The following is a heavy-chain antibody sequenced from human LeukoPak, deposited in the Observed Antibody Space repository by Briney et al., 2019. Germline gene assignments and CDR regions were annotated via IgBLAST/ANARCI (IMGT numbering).Heavy chain of an antibody. J-gene: IGHJ4*02. Sequence: ASVKVSCKASGYTLTDYYMHWVRQAPGQGLEWMGRINPNSGGTNYAQKFQGRVTMTRDTSISTVYMELSRLRSDDTAVYYCARVGFYESSGYYEYWGQGTLVTVSS. CDR3: ARVGFYESSGYYEY. V-gene: IGHV1-2*06. D-gene: IGHD3-22*01. CDR2: INPNSGGT. CDR1: GYTLTDYY.